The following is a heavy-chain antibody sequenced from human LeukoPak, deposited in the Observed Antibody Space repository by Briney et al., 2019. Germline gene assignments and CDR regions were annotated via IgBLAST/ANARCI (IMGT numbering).Heavy chain of an antibody. Sequence: GSLRLSCAASGFTFSSYSMNWVRQAPGKGLEWVSSISSSSSYIYYADSVKGRFTISRDNAKNSLYLQMNSLRAEDTAVYYCARDTSSGWSDPDYWGQGTLVTVSS. V-gene: IGHV3-21*01. J-gene: IGHJ4*02. CDR3: ARDTSSGWSDPDY. CDR2: ISSSSSYI. CDR1: GFTFSSYS. D-gene: IGHD6-19*01.